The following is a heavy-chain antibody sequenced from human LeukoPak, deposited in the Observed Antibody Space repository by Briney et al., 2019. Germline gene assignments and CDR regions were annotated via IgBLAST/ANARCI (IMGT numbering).Heavy chain of an antibody. CDR2: IDTDGSNT. V-gene: IGHV3-74*01. Sequence: GGSLRLSCAPSGFTFSSYWMHWVRQAPGKGLMWVSRIDTDGSNTNYADSVEGRFTISRDNAKNTLYLQMNSLRVEDTAVYCCARGLLGIDFWGQGTLVTVSS. J-gene: IGHJ4*02. CDR1: GFTFSSYW. CDR3: ARGLLGIDF. D-gene: IGHD2-8*02.